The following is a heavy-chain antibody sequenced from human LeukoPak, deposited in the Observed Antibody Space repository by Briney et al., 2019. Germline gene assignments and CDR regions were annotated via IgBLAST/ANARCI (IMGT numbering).Heavy chain of an antibody. D-gene: IGHD1-26*01. V-gene: IGHV3-11*04. CDR3: ASGPQIREPDL. CDR2: IRGSGSDI. CDR1: GFTFSDYY. Sequence: GGPLRLSCAASGFTFSDYYMGWIRQAPGRGLEWLSYIRGSGSDINYADSVKGRFAISRDNSKNSLYLQMNSLRAEDTAVYYCASGPQIREPDLWGQGTLVTVSS. J-gene: IGHJ5*02.